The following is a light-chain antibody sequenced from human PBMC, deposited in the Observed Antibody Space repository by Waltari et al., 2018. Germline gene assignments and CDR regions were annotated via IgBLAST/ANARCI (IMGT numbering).Light chain of an antibody. V-gene: IGLV3-25*03. CDR2: KDT. CDR3: QLADSTVTYV. Sequence: SHELTQPPSVSVSPGQTATITCSGETLSKQYVYWYQHKPGQAPVLLIYKDTERPSGIPDRFSGSISGTSVTLTISGVQAEDEADYYCQLADSTVTYVFGPGTKVIVL. CDR1: TLSKQY. J-gene: IGLJ1*01.